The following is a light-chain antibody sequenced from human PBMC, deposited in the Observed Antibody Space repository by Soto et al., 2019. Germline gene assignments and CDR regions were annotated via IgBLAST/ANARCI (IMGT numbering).Light chain of an antibody. Sequence: QSALTQPASVSGSPGQSITISCTGTSSDVGGYNFVSWYQQHPGKAPKLTIYAVSNRPSGVSNRFSGSKSGNTASLTISGLQAEDDADYYCISYTSSSTPYVFGTGTKLTVL. CDR2: AVS. CDR3: ISYTSSSTPYV. CDR1: SSDVGGYNF. V-gene: IGLV2-14*01. J-gene: IGLJ1*01.